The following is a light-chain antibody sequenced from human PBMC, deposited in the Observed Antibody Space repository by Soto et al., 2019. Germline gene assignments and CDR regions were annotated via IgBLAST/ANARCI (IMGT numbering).Light chain of an antibody. CDR2: GAF. CDR3: QQYDNWPWT. CDR1: QSISGT. Sequence: EIVMTQSPATLSVSPGGRATLSCRASQSISGTLAWYQQKPGQAPRLLIYGAFTRATGFPSRFSGSGSGTDFPLTITSLQSEDFAVYYCQQYDNWPWTFGQVTKVEI. V-gene: IGKV3-15*01. J-gene: IGKJ1*01.